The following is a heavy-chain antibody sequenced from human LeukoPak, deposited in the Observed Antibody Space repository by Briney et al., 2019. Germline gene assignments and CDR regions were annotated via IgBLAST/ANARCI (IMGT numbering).Heavy chain of an antibody. J-gene: IGHJ4*02. CDR1: GGTFSSYA. D-gene: IGHD2-15*01. Sequence: ASVKVSCKASGGTFSSYAINWVRQATGQGLEWMGWMNPNSGNIGYAQKFQGRVTMTRNTSISTAYMELSSLRSEDTAVYYCARRGRYCSGGSCYSRFDYWGQGTLVTVSS. CDR2: MNPNSGNI. CDR3: ARRGRYCSGGSCYSRFDY. V-gene: IGHV1-8*02.